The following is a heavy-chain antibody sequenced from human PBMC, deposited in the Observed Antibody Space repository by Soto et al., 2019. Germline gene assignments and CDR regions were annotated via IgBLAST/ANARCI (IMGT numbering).Heavy chain of an antibody. J-gene: IGHJ4*02. V-gene: IGHV4-31*03. CDR2: IYYSGST. Sequence: SETLSLTCTVSGASISSGGYYWSWIRQHPGKGLEWIGYIYYSGSTYYNPSLKSRVTISVDTSKNQFSLKLSSVTAADTAVYYCARNVAVAARGYFDYWGQGTLVTVSS. D-gene: IGHD2-15*01. CDR1: GASISSGGYY. CDR3: ARNVAVAARGYFDY.